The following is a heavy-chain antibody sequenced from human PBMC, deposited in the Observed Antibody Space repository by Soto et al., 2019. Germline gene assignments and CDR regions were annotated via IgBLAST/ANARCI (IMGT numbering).Heavy chain of an antibody. V-gene: IGHV4-4*07. CDR2: IYMSGAT. D-gene: IGHD2-15*01. CDR1: DGYINNHF. Sequence: SEPLSLTRTVSDGYINNHFWSWIRQPAGKGLEWIGHIYMSGATTYNPSLKSRVTMSVDTPRNQFSLKVSSVTAADTAVYYCARINGGSPDFWGQGALVTVSS. CDR3: ARINGGSPDF. J-gene: IGHJ4*02.